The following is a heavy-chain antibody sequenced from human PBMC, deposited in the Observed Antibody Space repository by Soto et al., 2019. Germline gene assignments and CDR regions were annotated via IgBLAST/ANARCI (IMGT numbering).Heavy chain of an antibody. D-gene: IGHD6-19*01. CDR1: GFTFSSYA. V-gene: IGHV3-23*01. CDR2: ISGSGGST. J-gene: IGHJ6*02. CDR3: AGIAVANPGYYYYGMDV. Sequence: GGSLRLSCAASGFTFSSYAMSWVRQAPGKGLEWVSAISGSGGSTYYADSVKGRFTISRDNSKNTLHLQMNSLRAEDTAVYYCAGIAVANPGYYYYGMDVWGQGTTVTVSS.